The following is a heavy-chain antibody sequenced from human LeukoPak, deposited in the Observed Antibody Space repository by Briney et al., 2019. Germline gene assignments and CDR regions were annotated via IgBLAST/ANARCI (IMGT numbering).Heavy chain of an antibody. CDR2: ISGYNGKT. D-gene: IGHD3-22*01. Sequence: GASVKLSCKASGSTFATCGISWVRQAPGQGHEWMGWISGYNGKTNYPQNLQGRVPMTTDTSTSTAYMELRSLRSDDTAVYFCGRWLAYYDSGNYLYIHDYWGQGTLVTVSS. J-gene: IGHJ4*02. V-gene: IGHV1-18*01. CDR3: GRWLAYYDSGNYLYIHDY. CDR1: GSTFATCG.